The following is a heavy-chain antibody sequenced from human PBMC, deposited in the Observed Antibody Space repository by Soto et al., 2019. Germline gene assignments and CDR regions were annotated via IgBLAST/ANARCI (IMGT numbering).Heavy chain of an antibody. CDR3: ARPESGMDV. Sequence: SETLSLTCTVSGGSISSSSYYWGWIRQPPGKGLEWIGSIYYSGSTYYNPSLKSRVTISVDTSKNQFSLKLSSVTAADTAVYYCARPESGMDVWGQGTTVTVSS. CDR1: GGSISSSSYY. CDR2: IYYSGST. V-gene: IGHV4-39*01. J-gene: IGHJ6*02.